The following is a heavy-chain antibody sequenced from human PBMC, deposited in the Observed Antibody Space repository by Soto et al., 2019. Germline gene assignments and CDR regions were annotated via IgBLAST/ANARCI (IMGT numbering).Heavy chain of an antibody. CDR3: AKDHWGSY. V-gene: IGHV3-23*01. J-gene: IGHJ4*02. CDR2: ISSNGGSS. D-gene: IGHD3-16*01. Sequence: ELLESGGGLVQPGGSLRLSCAASGFTFSTYAMSWVRQAPGKGLEWVSAISSNGGSSYYADSVKGRFTISRDNSKNTLYLQMNSLRAEDTALYYCAKDHWGSYSGQGTLVTVSS. CDR1: GFTFSTYA.